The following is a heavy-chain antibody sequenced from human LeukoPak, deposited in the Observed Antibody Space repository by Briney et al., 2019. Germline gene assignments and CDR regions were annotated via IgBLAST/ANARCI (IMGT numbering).Heavy chain of an antibody. CDR1: GGSISSSSYY. CDR3: ARHGGDIVSRPFDY. Sequence: PSETLSLTCTVSGGSISSSSYYWGWIRQPPGKGLEWIGSIYYSGSTYYNPSLKSRVTISADTSKNQFSLKLSSVTAADTAVYYCARHGGDIVSRPFDYWGQGTLVTVSS. D-gene: IGHD5/OR15-5a*01. CDR2: IYYSGST. V-gene: IGHV4-39*01. J-gene: IGHJ4*02.